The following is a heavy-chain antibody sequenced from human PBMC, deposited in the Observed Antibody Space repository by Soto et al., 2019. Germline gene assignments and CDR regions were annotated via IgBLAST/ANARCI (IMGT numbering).Heavy chain of an antibody. CDR2: LFYGGTT. D-gene: IGHD3-10*01. CDR3: ARHRGPAPVY. V-gene: IGHV4-39*01. Sequence: QVQLQESGPGLVKPSETLSLTCTVSGGSISGYYWTWIRQPPGKGLEWVGSLFYGGTTDYNPSLKSRLTMSLDTSNTHFSLKLRSVTAADTAVYYCARHRGPAPVYWGQGTLVTASS. CDR1: GGSISGYY. J-gene: IGHJ4*02.